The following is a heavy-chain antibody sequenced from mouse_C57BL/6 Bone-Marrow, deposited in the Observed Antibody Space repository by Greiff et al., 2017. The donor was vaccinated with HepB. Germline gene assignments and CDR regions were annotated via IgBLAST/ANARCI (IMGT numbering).Heavy chain of an antibody. Sequence: VQLKESGAELVKPGASVKLSCTASGFNIKDYYMHWVKQRTEQGLEWIGRIDPEDGETKYAPKFQGKATITADTSSNTAYLQLSSLTSEDTAVYYCASFITTVVATGDYWGQGTTLTVSS. D-gene: IGHD1-1*01. CDR3: ASFITTVVATGDY. V-gene: IGHV14-2*01. J-gene: IGHJ2*01. CDR1: GFNIKDYY. CDR2: IDPEDGET.